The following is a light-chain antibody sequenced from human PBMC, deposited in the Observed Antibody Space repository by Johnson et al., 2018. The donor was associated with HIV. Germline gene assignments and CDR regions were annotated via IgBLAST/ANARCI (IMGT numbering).Light chain of an antibody. V-gene: IGLV1-51*02. CDR2: ENN. CDR1: SSNIGNNY. J-gene: IGLJ1*01. CDR3: GTWDSSLSAGV. Sequence: QSVLTQPPSVSAAPGQKVTISCSGSSSNIGNNYVSWYQQLPGTAPKLLIYENNKRPSGIPDRFSGSKFGTSATLGITGLQTGDEADYYCGTWDSSLSAGVFGTGTKATV.